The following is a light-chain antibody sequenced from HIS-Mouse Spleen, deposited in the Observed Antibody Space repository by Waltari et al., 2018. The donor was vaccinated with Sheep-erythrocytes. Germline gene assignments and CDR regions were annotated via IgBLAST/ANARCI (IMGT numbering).Light chain of an antibody. V-gene: IGLV2-8*01. Sequence: QSALTQPPSASGSPGQSVTISCTGTSSDVGGYNYVSWYQQHPGKAPKPMIYEVSQRPSGVPDRCSGSKSGNTASLTVSGLQAEDEAVYYCSSYAGSNNWVFGGGTKLTVL. CDR1: SSDVGGYNY. CDR2: EVS. J-gene: IGLJ3*02. CDR3: SSYAGSNNWV.